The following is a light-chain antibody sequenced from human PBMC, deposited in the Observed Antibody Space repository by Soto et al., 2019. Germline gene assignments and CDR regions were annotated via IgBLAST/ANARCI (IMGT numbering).Light chain of an antibody. V-gene: IGLV1-44*01. CDR1: SSNIGSNT. CDR2: SNN. CDR3: AAWDDSLNGVV. J-gene: IGLJ3*02. Sequence: QSVLTQPPSASGTPGQRVTISCSGSSSNIGSNTVNWYQQLPGTAPKVLIYSNNHRPSGVPDRFSGSKSGTSGSLAISGLQSEDEADYHCAAWDDSLNGVVFGGGTKLTVL.